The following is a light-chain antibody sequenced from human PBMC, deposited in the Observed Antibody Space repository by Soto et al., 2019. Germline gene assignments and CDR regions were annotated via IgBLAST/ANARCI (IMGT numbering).Light chain of an antibody. CDR3: QQYYTTPVA. CDR2: WAS. V-gene: IGKV4-1*01. CDR1: QSVLYSSNNNNY. Sequence: DIVMTQSPDSLAVSLGERATINCKSSQSVLYSSNNNNYLAWYQQKPGQPPKLLLYWASTRESGVPDRFSGSASGTDFTLTISNLRAEDVAVYYCQQYYTTPVAFGQGTKVEIK. J-gene: IGKJ1*01.